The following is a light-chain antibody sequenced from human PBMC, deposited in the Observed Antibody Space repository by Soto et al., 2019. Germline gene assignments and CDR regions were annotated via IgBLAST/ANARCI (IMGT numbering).Light chain of an antibody. V-gene: IGLV2-14*01. CDR2: EVS. J-gene: IGLJ3*02. CDR3: TSYTTSSTWV. CDR1: SSDVGGYNY. Sequence: QSALTQPASVSGSPGQWITISCTGTSSDVGGYNYVSWYQQHPGKAPKLLIYEVSNRPSGVSSRFSGSKSGNTASLTISGLQAEDEADYYCTSYTTSSTWVFGGGTKVTVL.